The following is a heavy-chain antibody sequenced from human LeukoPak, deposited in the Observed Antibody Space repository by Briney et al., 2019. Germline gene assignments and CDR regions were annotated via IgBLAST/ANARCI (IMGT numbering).Heavy chain of an antibody. J-gene: IGHJ4*02. V-gene: IGHV3-66*01. CDR3: ARVGQQWEPLDY. D-gene: IGHD6-19*01. Sequence: GGSLRLSCAASGFTVSSNYMSWVCQAPGKGLEWVSVIYSGGSTYYADSVKGRFTISRDNSKNTLYLQMNSLRAEDTAVYYCARVGQQWEPLDYWGQGTLVTVSS. CDR2: IYSGGST. CDR1: GFTVSSNY.